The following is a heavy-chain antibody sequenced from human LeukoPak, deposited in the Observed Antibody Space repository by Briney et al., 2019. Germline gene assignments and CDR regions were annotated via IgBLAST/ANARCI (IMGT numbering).Heavy chain of an antibody. D-gene: IGHD2-15*01. V-gene: IGHV1-8*01. Sequence: ASVKVSCKASGYTFTSYDINWVRQATGQGLEWMGWMNPNSGNTGYAQKFQGRVTITADKSTSTAYMELSSLRSEDTAVYYCAREGVDVVVVAATGAFDIWGQGTMVTVSS. CDR2: MNPNSGNT. CDR3: AREGVDVVVVAATGAFDI. J-gene: IGHJ3*02. CDR1: GYTFTSYD.